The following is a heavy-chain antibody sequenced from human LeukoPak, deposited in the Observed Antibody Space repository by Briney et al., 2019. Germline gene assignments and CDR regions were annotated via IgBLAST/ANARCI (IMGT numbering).Heavy chain of an antibody. V-gene: IGHV1-69*13. J-gene: IGHJ6*02. CDR1: GGTFISYA. CDR3: AREVVGDYDILTGRPYYYGMDV. D-gene: IGHD3-9*01. CDR2: IIPIFGTA. Sequence: GASVKVSCKASGGTFISYAISWVRQAPGQGLEWMGGIIPIFGTANYAQKFQGRVTITADESTSTAYMELSSLRSEDTAVYYCAREVVGDYDILTGRPYYYGMDVWGQGTTVTVSS.